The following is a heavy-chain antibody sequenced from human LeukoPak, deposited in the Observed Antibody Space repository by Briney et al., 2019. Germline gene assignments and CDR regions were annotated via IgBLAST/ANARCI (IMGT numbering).Heavy chain of an antibody. V-gene: IGHV4-38-2*02. Sequence: NPSETLSLTCTVSGYSISSGYYWGWIRQPPGKGLEWIGSIYYSGSTYYNPSLKSRVTISVDTSKNQFSLKLSSVTAADTAVYYCARLPGPAFDIWGQGTMVTVSS. CDR2: IYYSGST. CDR1: GYSISSGYY. D-gene: IGHD1-14*01. J-gene: IGHJ3*02. CDR3: ARLPGPAFDI.